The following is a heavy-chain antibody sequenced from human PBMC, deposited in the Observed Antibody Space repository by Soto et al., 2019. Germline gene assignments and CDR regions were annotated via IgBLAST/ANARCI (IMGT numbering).Heavy chain of an antibody. Sequence: EVQLVESGGGLVKPGESLRLSCAASAYTFINAWMNWVRQAPGKGLEWVGRIKRKTEGGTTDYGAPVKGRFTISIDYSKHMLYLQMNSLTPEETAVHYCVADRTLTSDYAFDLWGQGTMVTVS. CDR3: VADRTLTSDYAFDL. CDR1: AYTFINAW. J-gene: IGHJ3*01. V-gene: IGHV3-15*07. D-gene: IGHD4-17*01. CDR2: IKRKTEGGTT.